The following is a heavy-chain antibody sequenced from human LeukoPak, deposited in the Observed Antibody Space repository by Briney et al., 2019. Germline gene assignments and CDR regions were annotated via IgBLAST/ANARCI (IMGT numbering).Heavy chain of an antibody. Sequence: GGSLRLSCAASGFTFSSYAMSWVRQAPGKGLEWVSAISGSGGSTYYADSVKGRFTISRDNSKNTLYLQMNSLRAEDTAVYYCAKARRVATTIPRVAFDYWGQGTLVTVSS. D-gene: IGHD5-12*01. J-gene: IGHJ4*02. V-gene: IGHV3-23*01. CDR1: GFTFSSYA. CDR2: ISGSGGST. CDR3: AKARRVATTIPRVAFDY.